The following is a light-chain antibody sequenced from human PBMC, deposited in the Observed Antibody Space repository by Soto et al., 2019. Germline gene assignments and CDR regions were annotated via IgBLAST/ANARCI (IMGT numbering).Light chain of an antibody. Sequence: QSALTQPASVSGSPGQSITISCTGTINDIGGFNFVSWYQQRPGNVPKLMIFDVSVRPSGVSARFSGSKSGNTASLTISGLQAEDEADYYCSSYTASDTVVFGGGTKVTVL. J-gene: IGLJ2*01. CDR2: DVS. CDR3: SSYTASDTVV. CDR1: INDIGGFNF. V-gene: IGLV2-14*03.